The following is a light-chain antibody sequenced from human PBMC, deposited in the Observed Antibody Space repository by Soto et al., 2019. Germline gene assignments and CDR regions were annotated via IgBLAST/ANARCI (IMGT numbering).Light chain of an antibody. V-gene: IGKV1-5*01. CDR1: QSISSW. J-gene: IGKJ5*01. CDR2: AAS. Sequence: IQLTQSPSTLSSSVGDRLTITCRASQSISSWVAWYQQKTGKAPKLLIYAASNFQSGVPSRFRGSGSGTHFTLTISSLQPEDFATYYCQQLHGYPITFGQGTRLEI. CDR3: QQLHGYPIT.